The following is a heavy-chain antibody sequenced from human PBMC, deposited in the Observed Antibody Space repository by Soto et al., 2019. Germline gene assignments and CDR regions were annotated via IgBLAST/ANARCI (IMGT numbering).Heavy chain of an antibody. CDR2: IYHSGST. V-gene: IGHV4-4*02. D-gene: IGHD1-26*01. Sequence: QVQLQESGPGLVKPSGTLSLTCAVSGGSISGSNWWSWVRQPPGKGLEWIGEIYHSGSTNYNPSLKSRFTISVDKSKNQFTLKLSSVTAADTAVYYCARDRGGVIVGATPRFDPWGQGTLVTVS. J-gene: IGHJ5*02. CDR1: GGSISGSNW. CDR3: ARDRGGVIVGATPRFDP.